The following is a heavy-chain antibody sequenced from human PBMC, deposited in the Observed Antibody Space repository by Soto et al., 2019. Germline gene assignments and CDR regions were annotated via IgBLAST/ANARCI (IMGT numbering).Heavy chain of an antibody. V-gene: IGHV3-53*01. J-gene: IGHJ4*02. Sequence: GGSLRLSCAASGFTVSSNYMSWVRQAPGKGLEWVSVIYSGGSTYYADSVKGRFTISRDNSKNTLYLQMNSLRAEDTAVYYCATIPGGTAMYFDYWGQGTLVTVSS. CDR3: ATIPGGTAMYFDY. CDR1: GFTVSSNY. D-gene: IGHD5-18*01. CDR2: IYSGGST.